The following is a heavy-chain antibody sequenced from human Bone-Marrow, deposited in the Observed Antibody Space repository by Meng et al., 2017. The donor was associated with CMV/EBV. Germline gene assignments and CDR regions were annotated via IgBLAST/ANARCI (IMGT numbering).Heavy chain of an antibody. CDR1: GGSISSRSYY. D-gene: IGHD3-16*01. Sequence: TCPVSGGSISSRSYYWGWIRQPPGKGLEWIGSIYSSGSTYYNPSLKSRVTISVDTSKNQFSLKLSSVTAADTAVYYCASEGGDVDYWGQGTLVTVSS. V-gene: IGHV4-39*01. J-gene: IGHJ4*02. CDR3: ASEGGDVDY. CDR2: IYSSGST.